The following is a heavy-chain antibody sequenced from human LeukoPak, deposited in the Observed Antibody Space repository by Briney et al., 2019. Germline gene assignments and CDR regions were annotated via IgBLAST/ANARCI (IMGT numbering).Heavy chain of an antibody. V-gene: IGHV3-7*01. CDR2: IKQDGNEK. Sequence: GGSLRLSCAASGFTFSSFSMNWVRQAPGKGLEWVANIKQDGNEKYYVDSVKGRFTISRDNAKNSLYLQMNSLRAEDTAVYYCARGDRGIAVAGGDYWGQGTLVTVSS. CDR1: GFTFSSFS. J-gene: IGHJ4*02. D-gene: IGHD6-19*01. CDR3: ARGDRGIAVAGGDY.